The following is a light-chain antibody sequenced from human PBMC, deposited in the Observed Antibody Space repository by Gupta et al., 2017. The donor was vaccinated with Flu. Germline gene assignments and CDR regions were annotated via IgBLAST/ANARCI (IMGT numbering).Light chain of an antibody. J-gene: IGKJ3*01. Sequence: DIQMTQSPSSLSASVGDRVTITCRASQSISSYLNWYQQKPGKAPKLLIYAASSLQSGVPSRFSGSGSGTDFTLTISSLQPEDVATYYCQQSYSTLGVTFGPGTKVDIK. CDR2: AAS. V-gene: IGKV1-39*01. CDR3: QQSYSTLGVT. CDR1: QSISSY.